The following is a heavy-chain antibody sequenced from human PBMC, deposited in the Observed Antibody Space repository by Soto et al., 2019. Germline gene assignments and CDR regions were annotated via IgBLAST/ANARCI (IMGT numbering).Heavy chain of an antibody. CDR2: ISGSGITT. CDR3: GKGEEMYPGSAPFDF. D-gene: IGHD1-26*01. V-gene: IGHV3-23*01. J-gene: IGHJ4*02. CDR1: GFAFFTYD. Sequence: GSLRLSCAASGFAFFTYDMIFSRQAPGKWREWVSAISGSGITTYYAASVKGRFTISRDNSENTLHLQMNSLGAEDTALYYCGKGEEMYPGSAPFDFWGQGTLVTVSS.